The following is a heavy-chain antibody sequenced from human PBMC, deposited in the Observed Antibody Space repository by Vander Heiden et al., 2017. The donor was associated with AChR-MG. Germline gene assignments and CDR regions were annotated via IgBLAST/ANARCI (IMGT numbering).Heavy chain of an antibody. D-gene: IGHD3-16*02. CDR1: GFPFRSYS. CDR2: ISSSSSYI. CDR3: ARDGDYDYVWGSYRFPFDY. Sequence: EVQLVESGGGLVKPGGSLRLSCAASGFPFRSYSMNWVRQAPGKGLEWVSSISSSSSYIYYADSVKGRFSISRDNAKNSLYLQMNSLRAEDTAVYYCARDGDYDYVWGSYRFPFDYWGQGTLVTVSS. J-gene: IGHJ4*02. V-gene: IGHV3-21*01.